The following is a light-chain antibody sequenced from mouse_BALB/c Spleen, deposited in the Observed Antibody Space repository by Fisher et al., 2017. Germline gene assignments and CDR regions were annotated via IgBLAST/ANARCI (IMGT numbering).Light chain of an antibody. CDR2: LTS. CDR3: QQRSSYPFT. CDR1: SSVSY. Sequence: IVLTQTTAIMSASPGEKVTISCSASSSVSYMYWYQQKPRSSPKPWIYLTSNLASGVPARFSGSGSGTSYSLTISRMEAEDAATYYCQQRSSYPFTFGSGTKLEIK. V-gene: IGKV4-68*01. J-gene: IGKJ4*01.